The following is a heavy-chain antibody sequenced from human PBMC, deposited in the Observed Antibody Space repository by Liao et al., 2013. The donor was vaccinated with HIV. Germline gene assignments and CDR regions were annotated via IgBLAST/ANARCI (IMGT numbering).Heavy chain of an antibody. Sequence: QVRLQESGPGLVKPSQTLSLTCTVSGDLIRRDNYYWTWIRQPAGKGLEWIGHIYTGMSTTGTTNYNPSLKSRVSISADTSSNHVSLKLTSVTAADTAVYYCARVQWXPAPNWYSDLVGPWPPWSLSP. D-gene: IGHD1-26*01. J-gene: IGHJ2*01. V-gene: IGHV4-61*02. CDR1: GDLIRRDNYY. CDR2: IYTGMSTTGTT. CDR3: ARVQWXPAPNWYSDL.